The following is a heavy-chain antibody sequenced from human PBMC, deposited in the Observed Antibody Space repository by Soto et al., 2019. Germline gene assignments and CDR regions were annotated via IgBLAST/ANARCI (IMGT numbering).Heavy chain of an antibody. CDR2: IIPIFGTA. Sequence: EASVKVSCKASGGTFSSYAISWVRQAPGQGLEWMGGIIPIFGTANYAQKFQGRVTITADESTSTAYMELSSLRPEDTAVYYCARDVKAALAPAGWFDPWGQGTLVTVSS. D-gene: IGHD6-13*01. CDR1: GGTFSSYA. J-gene: IGHJ5*02. V-gene: IGHV1-69*13. CDR3: ARDVKAALAPAGWFDP.